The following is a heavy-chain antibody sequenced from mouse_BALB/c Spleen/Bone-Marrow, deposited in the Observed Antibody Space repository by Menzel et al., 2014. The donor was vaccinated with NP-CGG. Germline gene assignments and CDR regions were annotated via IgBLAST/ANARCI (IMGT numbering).Heavy chain of an antibody. J-gene: IGHJ3*01. D-gene: IGHD2-2*01. CDR1: GYAFSTYW. Sequence: QVQLQQSGAELVRPGSSVKISCKASGYAFSTYWMTWVKQRPGQGLEWIGQIYPGDGDTKYNGKFKGKATLTADKSSSSAYMQLSSLTSEDSAVYFCAKVTTVFSYWGQGPPGSASA. V-gene: IGHV1-80*01. CDR2: IYPGDGDT. CDR3: AKVTTVFSY.